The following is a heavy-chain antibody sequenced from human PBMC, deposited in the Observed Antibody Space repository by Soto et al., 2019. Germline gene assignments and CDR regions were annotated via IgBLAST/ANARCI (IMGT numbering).Heavy chain of an antibody. CDR2: TRNKANSYTT. CDR1: GLTLSDHY. J-gene: IGHJ3*02. Sequence: GGSLTLSCAASGLTLSDHYMDWVRQAPGKGLEWVGRTRNKANSYTTEYAASVKGRFTISRDDSKNSLYLQMNSLKTEDTAVYYCARGDYGDYYAFDIWGQGTMVTVSS. D-gene: IGHD4-17*01. CDR3: ARGDYGDYYAFDI. V-gene: IGHV3-72*01.